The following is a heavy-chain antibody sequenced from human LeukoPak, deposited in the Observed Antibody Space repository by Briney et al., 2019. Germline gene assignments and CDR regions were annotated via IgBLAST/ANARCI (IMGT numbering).Heavy chain of an antibody. J-gene: IGHJ4*02. D-gene: IGHD2-15*01. Sequence: PGGSLRLSCAASGFTFNNYAMTWVRQAPGEGLQWVSSVISNGGSTYHADSVRGRFTISRDDSKNTLYLQMNSLRAEDMAVYYCAKCRSLSPASATNYWGQGTLVTVSS. CDR2: VISNGGST. CDR1: GFTFNNYA. CDR3: AKCRSLSPASATNY. V-gene: IGHV3-23*01.